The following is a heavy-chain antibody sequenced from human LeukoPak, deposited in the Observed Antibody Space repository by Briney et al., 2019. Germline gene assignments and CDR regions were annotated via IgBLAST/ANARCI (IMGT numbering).Heavy chain of an antibody. Sequence: PSETLSLTCSVSGGSISSYYWSWIRQPPGKGVEWIGYIYYSGSTNYNPSLKSRVTISVDTSKNQFSLKLKSVTAADTAVYYCARVSSSSGYYYYYYMDVWGKGTTVTVSS. J-gene: IGHJ6*03. V-gene: IGHV4-59*01. D-gene: IGHD6-6*01. CDR3: ARVSSSSGYYYYYYMDV. CDR2: IYYSGST. CDR1: GGSISSYY.